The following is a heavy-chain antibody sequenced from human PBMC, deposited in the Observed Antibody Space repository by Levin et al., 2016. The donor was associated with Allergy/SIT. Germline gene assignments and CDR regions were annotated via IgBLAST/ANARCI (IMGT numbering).Heavy chain of an antibody. Sequence: SETLSLTCTVSGGSISSSSYYWGWIRQPPGKGLEWIGSIYYSGSTYYNPSLKSRVTIPVDTSKNQFSLKLSSVTAADTAVYYCARVFPSYYYYYGMDVWGQGTTVTVSS. V-gene: IGHV4-39*01. CDR1: GGSISSSSYY. D-gene: IGHD2/OR15-2a*01. J-gene: IGHJ6*02. CDR2: IYYSGST. CDR3: ARVFPSYYYYYGMDV.